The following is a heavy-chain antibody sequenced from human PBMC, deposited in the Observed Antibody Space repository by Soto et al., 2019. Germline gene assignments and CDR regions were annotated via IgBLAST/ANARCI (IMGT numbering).Heavy chain of an antibody. CDR3: ARPRLYYGSGSYVYFDY. V-gene: IGHV1-69*13. CDR1: GGTFSSYA. D-gene: IGHD3-10*01. CDR2: IIPIFGTA. J-gene: IGHJ4*02. Sequence: GASVKVSCKASGGTFSSYAISWVRQAPGQGLEWMGGIIPIFGTANYAQKFQGRVTITADESTSTAYMELSSLRSEDTAVYYCARPRLYYGSGSYVYFDYWGQGTLVTVSS.